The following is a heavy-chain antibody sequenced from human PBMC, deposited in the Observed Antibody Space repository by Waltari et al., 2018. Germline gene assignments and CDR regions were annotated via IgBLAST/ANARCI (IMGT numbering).Heavy chain of an antibody. Sequence: EVQLVESGGGLVQPGRSLRLSCAASGFTFDDYAMHWVRHAPGKGPEWVAGMNWNIGSIGYGDSVKGRFTISRDNARNSLYLQMNSLTTEDTALYYCVKKNDEVYDRNGLVYDAFDMWGQGTMLTVSS. V-gene: IGHV3-9*01. D-gene: IGHD3-22*01. CDR3: VKKNDEVYDRNGLVYDAFDM. CDR2: MNWNIGSI. J-gene: IGHJ3*02. CDR1: GFTFDDYA.